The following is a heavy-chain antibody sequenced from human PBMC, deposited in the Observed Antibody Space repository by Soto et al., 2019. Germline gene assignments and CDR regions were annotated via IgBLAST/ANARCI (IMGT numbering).Heavy chain of an antibody. Sequence: GGSLRLSCAASGFTVSSNYMSWVRQAPGKGLEWVSVIYSGGSTYYADSVKGRFTISRENSKNTLYLQMNSLRAEDTAVYYCARASSYCSGSSCYSGAFDIWGQGTMVTVSS. CDR3: ARASSYCSGSSCYSGAFDI. J-gene: IGHJ3*02. V-gene: IGHV3-66*01. CDR1: GFTVSSNY. D-gene: IGHD2-15*01. CDR2: IYSGGST.